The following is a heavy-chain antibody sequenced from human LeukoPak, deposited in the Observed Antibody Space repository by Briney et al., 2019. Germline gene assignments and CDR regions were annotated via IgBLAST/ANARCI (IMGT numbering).Heavy chain of an antibody. J-gene: IGHJ4*02. CDR2: IDPSDSYT. CDR3: ARFEEMATTSIDY. CDR1: GYSFTSYW. Sequence: GESLKISCKGSGYSFTSYWITWVRQMPGKGLEWMGRIDPSDSYTSYSPSFQGHVTISADKSITTAYLQWSSLKASDTAMYYCARFEEMATTSIDYWGQGTLVTVSS. V-gene: IGHV5-10-1*01. D-gene: IGHD5-24*01.